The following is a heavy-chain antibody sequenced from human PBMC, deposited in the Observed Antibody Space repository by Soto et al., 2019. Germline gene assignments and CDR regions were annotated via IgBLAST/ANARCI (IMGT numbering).Heavy chain of an antibody. CDR1: GGSFSGYY. V-gene: IGHV4-34*01. CDR2: INHSGST. D-gene: IGHD2-2*01. J-gene: IGHJ3*02. Sequence: SETLSLTCAVYGGSFSGYYWSWIRQPPGKGLEWIGEINHSGSTNYNPSLKSRVTISVDTSKNQFSLKLSSVTAADTAVYYCARGIVVVPAAMPTCDAFDIWGQGTMVTVSS. CDR3: ARGIVVVPAAMPTCDAFDI.